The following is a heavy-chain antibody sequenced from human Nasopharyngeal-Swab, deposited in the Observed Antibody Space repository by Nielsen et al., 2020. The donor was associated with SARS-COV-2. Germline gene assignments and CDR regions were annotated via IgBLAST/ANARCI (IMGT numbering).Heavy chain of an antibody. CDR2: IYYSGST. V-gene: IGHV4-39*01. J-gene: IGHJ5*02. CDR1: GGSISSSSYY. CDR3: ARRELTMVRGAPFDP. D-gene: IGHD3-10*01. Sequence: SETLSLTCTVSGGSISSSSYYWGWTRQPPGKGLEWIGSIYYSGSTYYNPSLKSRVTISVDTSKNQFSLKLSSVTAADTAVYYCARRELTMVRGAPFDPWGQGTLVTVSS.